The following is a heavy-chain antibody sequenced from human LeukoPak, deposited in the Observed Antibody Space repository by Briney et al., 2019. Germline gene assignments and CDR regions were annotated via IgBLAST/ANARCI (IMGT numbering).Heavy chain of an antibody. CDR1: GFTFSSYA. CDR2: ISYDGSNK. CDR3: ARRRYDSSGFVH. J-gene: IGHJ5*02. D-gene: IGHD3-22*01. V-gene: IGHV3-30-3*01. Sequence: PRGSLRLSCAASGFTFSSYAMHWVRQAPGKGLEWVAVISYDGSNKYYADSVKGRFTISRDNSKNTLYLQMNSLRAEDTAVYYCARRRYDSSGFVHWGQGTLVTVSS.